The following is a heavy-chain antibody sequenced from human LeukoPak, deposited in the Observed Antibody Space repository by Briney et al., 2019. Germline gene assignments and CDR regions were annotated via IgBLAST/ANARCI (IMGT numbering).Heavy chain of an antibody. CDR1: GFTFSTYG. V-gene: IGHV3-30*02. Sequence: GGSLRLSCVTSGFTFSTYGIHWVRQAPGKGLEWVAFIRYDGNDKYYADSVKGRFTISRDNSKNTLYLQMNSLRAEDTAVYYCARDRFTTMIVVVIGIDYWGRGTLVTVSS. CDR3: ARDRFTTMIVVVIGIDY. D-gene: IGHD3-22*01. J-gene: IGHJ4*02. CDR2: IRYDGNDK.